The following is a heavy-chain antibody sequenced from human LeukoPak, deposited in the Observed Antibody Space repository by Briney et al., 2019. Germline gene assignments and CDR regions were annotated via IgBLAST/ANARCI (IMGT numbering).Heavy chain of an antibody. Sequence: GGSLRLSCAASGFTFSTYEMNWVRQAPGKGLEWVSYISSSGSTIYYADSVKGRFTISRDNAKNSLYLQMNSLRAEDTAVYYCARDDYDSSTPYYFDYWGQGTLVTVSS. CDR3: ARDDYDSSTPYYFDY. CDR1: GFTFSTYE. D-gene: IGHD3-22*01. V-gene: IGHV3-48*03. CDR2: ISSSGSTI. J-gene: IGHJ4*02.